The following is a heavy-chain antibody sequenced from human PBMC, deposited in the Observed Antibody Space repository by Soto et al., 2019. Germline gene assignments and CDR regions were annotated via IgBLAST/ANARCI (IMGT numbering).Heavy chain of an antibody. Sequence: ASVKVSCKASGYTFTSYGISWVRQAPGQGLEWMGWINAGNGNTKYSQKFQGRVTITRDTSASTAYMELSSLRSEDTAVYYCARVYTRGSYGLFDYWGQGTLVTVSS. CDR3: ARVYTRGSYGLFDY. V-gene: IGHV1-3*01. CDR1: GYTFTSYG. J-gene: IGHJ4*02. D-gene: IGHD5-18*01. CDR2: INAGNGNT.